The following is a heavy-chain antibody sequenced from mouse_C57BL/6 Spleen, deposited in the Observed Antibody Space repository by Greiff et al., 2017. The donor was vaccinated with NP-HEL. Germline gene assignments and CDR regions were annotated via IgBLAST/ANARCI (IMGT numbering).Heavy chain of an antibody. J-gene: IGHJ2*01. V-gene: IGHV1-4*01. Sequence: QVQLKQSGAELARPGASVKLSCKASGYPFTSSPMHWVKQRPGQGLEWIGYINPSSGYTKSIQKFKDKATLTADKSSSTAYMQLSSLTSEDSAVYYCARYYDGFYFDYWGQGTTLTVSS. CDR2: INPSSGYT. CDR3: ARYYDGFYFDY. D-gene: IGHD1-1*02. CDR1: GYPFTSSP.